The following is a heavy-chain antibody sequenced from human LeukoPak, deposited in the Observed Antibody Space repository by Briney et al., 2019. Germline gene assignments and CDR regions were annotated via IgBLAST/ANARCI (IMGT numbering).Heavy chain of an antibody. CDR3: ASGPGYCSGGSCYATGELDY. CDR2: IYTSGST. D-gene: IGHD2-15*01. Sequence: PSQTLSLTCTVSGGSISSGSYYWSWIRQPAGKGLEWIGRIYTSGSTSYNPSLKSRVTISVDTSKNQFSLKLSSVTAADTAVYYCASGPGYCSGGSCYATGELDYWGQGTLVTVSS. CDR1: GGSISSGSYY. J-gene: IGHJ4*02. V-gene: IGHV4-61*02.